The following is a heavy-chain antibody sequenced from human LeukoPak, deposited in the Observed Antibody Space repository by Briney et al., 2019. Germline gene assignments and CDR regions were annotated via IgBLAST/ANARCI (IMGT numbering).Heavy chain of an antibody. CDR1: GASISNYY. CDR2: IFYSGTT. CDR3: ARLDCSSTSCYRGGLFDP. D-gene: IGHD2-2*02. Sequence: PSETLSLTCTVSGASISNYYWSWIRQPPGKGLEWIGYIFYSGTTNYNPSLKSRVTVSLDTSKNQFSLQLSSVTAADTAVYYCARLDCSSTSCYRGGLFDPWGQGTLVTVSS. V-gene: IGHV4-59*08. J-gene: IGHJ5*02.